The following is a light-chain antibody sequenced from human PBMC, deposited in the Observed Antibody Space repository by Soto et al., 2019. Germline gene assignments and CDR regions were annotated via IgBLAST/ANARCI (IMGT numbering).Light chain of an antibody. Sequence: QSALTQPASVSGSRGQSITISCTGTSSDVGGYNYVSWYQQHPGKAPKLMIYDVSNRPSGVSNRFSGSKSGNTASLTISGLQAEDGADYYCTSYTSSSTYVFGIGTKLTVL. CDR1: SSDVGGYNY. CDR2: DVS. J-gene: IGLJ1*01. V-gene: IGLV2-14*01. CDR3: TSYTSSSTYV.